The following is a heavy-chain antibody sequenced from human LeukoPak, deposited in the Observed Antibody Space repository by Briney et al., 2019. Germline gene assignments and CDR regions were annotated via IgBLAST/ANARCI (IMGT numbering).Heavy chain of an antibody. CDR2: ISGSGGST. CDR3: ANSPRGYSYGTRQFDY. J-gene: IGHJ4*02. V-gene: IGHV3-23*01. Sequence: GGSPRLSCAASGFTFSSYAMSWVRQAPGKGLEWVSAISGSGGSTYYADSVKGRFTISRDNSKNTLYLQMNSLRAEDTAVYYCANSPRGYSYGTRQFDYWGQGTLVTVSS. CDR1: GFTFSSYA. D-gene: IGHD5-18*01.